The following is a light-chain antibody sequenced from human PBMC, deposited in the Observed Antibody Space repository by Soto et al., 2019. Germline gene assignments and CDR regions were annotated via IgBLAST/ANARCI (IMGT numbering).Light chain of an antibody. CDR3: SSYTSSSKV. V-gene: IGLV2-8*01. J-gene: IGLJ1*01. CDR2: EVS. Sequence: QSALTQPPSASGSPGQSVTISCTGTSSDVGGYNYVSWYRQHPGKAPKLMIYEVSKRPSGVPDRFSGSKSGNTASLTVSGLQAEDEADYYCSSYTSSSKVFGTGTKVTVL. CDR1: SSDVGGYNY.